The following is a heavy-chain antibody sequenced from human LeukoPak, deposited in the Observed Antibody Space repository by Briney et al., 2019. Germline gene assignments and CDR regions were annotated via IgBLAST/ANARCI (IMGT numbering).Heavy chain of an antibody. D-gene: IGHD6-6*01. Sequence: SETLFLTCTVSGGSISSYYWSWIRQPAGKGLEWIGRIYTSGSTNYNPSLKSRVTMSVDTSKNQFSLKLSSVTAADTAVYYCARDQERLVRDYYYYMDVWGKGTTVTVSS. J-gene: IGHJ6*03. CDR2: IYTSGST. CDR3: ARDQERLVRDYYYYMDV. CDR1: GGSISSYY. V-gene: IGHV4-4*07.